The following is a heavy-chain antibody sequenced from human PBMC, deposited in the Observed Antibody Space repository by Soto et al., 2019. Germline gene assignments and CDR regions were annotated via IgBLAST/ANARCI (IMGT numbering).Heavy chain of an antibody. Sequence: SETLSLTCTVSGGSISSDYWSWIRQSPGKGLEWIGYIYYSGSTNYNPSLKSRVTISVDTSKNQFSLKLSSVTAADTAVYYCARGVGSYGYDYYDSSGYYYDYWGQGTLVTVSS. CDR2: IYYSGST. D-gene: IGHD3-22*01. V-gene: IGHV4-59*01. CDR1: GGSISSDY. CDR3: ARGVGSYGYDYYDSSGYYYDY. J-gene: IGHJ4*02.